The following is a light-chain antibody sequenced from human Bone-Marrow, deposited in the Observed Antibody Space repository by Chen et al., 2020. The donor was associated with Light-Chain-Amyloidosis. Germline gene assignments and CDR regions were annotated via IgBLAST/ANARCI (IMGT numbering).Light chain of an antibody. J-gene: IGKJ1*01. CDR2: GAS. V-gene: IGKV1-39*01. CDR1: QTIGTY. CDR3: QRTCNIPWT. Sequence: DTQMTQSPSPLSASVGEKVTFTCRANQTIGTYLNWYQQKPRKAPKLLIFGASKLQSGVPSRYGGSGSGTEFTLTINGLVPEDFAAYLCQRTCNIPWTFGLGT.